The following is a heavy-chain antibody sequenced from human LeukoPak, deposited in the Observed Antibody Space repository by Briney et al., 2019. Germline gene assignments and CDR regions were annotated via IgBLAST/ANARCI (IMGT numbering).Heavy chain of an antibody. CDR1: GGSFSGYY. CDR3: ARSRQLDNK. Sequence: PSQTLSLTCAVYGGSFSGYYWSWVRHPPRKGLEWIGEINHSGGTNYNPSLKSRVTILVDTSKNQFSLRLSSVTAADTGVYYCARSRQLDNKWGQGTLVTVSS. D-gene: IGHD6-13*01. J-gene: IGHJ4*02. V-gene: IGHV4-34*01. CDR2: INHSGGT.